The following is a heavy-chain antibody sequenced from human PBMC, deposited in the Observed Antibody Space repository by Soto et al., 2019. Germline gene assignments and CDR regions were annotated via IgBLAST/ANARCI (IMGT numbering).Heavy chain of an antibody. V-gene: IGHV3-23*01. CDR2: ISGSGGST. Sequence: EVQLLESGGGLVQPGGSLRLSCAASGFTFSTYAMTWVRQAPAQGLEWVSGISGSGGSTYYADSVKGRFTISRDSSKNTLYLQMDSLRAEDTAVYYCAKKTDGNSPWGALDIWGQGTMVSVFS. CDR1: GFTFSTYA. D-gene: IGHD3-16*01. J-gene: IGHJ3*02. CDR3: AKKTDGNSPWGALDI.